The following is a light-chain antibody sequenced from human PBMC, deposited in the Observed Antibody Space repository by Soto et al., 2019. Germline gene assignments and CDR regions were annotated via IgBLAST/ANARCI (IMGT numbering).Light chain of an antibody. J-gene: IGKJ1*01. Sequence: EIVMTQSPATLSVSPGERATLSCRASQSVNIHLAWYQQKPGQAPRLLIYGASTRATGIPARFSGSGSGTEFSLTISSLQSEDFAVYYCQQYDYWPRTFGQGTKVDIK. CDR2: GAS. V-gene: IGKV3D-15*01. CDR1: QSVNIH. CDR3: QQYDYWPRT.